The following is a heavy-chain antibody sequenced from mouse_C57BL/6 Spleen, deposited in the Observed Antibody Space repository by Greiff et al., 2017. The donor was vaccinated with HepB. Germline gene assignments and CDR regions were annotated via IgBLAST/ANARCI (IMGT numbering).Heavy chain of an antibody. J-gene: IGHJ4*01. CDR3: ARHEEESSYDGYPYAMDY. V-gene: IGHV1-62-2*01. CDR1: GYTFTEYT. D-gene: IGHD2-3*01. Sequence: QVQLQQSGAELVKPGASVKLSCKASGYTFTEYTIHWVKQRSGQGLEWIGWFYPGSGSIKYNEKFKDKATLTADKSSSTVYMELSRLTSEDSAVYCCARHEEESSYDGYPYAMDYWGQGTSVTVSS. CDR2: FYPGSGSI.